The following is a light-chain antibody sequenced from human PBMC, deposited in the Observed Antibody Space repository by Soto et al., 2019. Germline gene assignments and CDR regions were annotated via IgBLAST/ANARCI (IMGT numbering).Light chain of an antibody. J-gene: IGKJ2*01. CDR1: QSVSSSY. Sequence: EIELTQSPGTLSLSPGERATLSCRASQSVSSSYLAWYQQKPGQAPRLLIYGASSRATGIPDRFSGSGSGTDFTLTISRLEPADFSVYYCQQYGSSPVYTFGQGTKLEIK. CDR3: QQYGSSPVYT. V-gene: IGKV3-20*01. CDR2: GAS.